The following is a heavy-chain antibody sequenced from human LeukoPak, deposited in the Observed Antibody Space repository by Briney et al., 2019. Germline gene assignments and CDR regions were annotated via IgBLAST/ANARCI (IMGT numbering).Heavy chain of an antibody. J-gene: IGHJ4*02. CDR3: ASIAVAGTGY. CDR1: GFTFSTYT. D-gene: IGHD6-19*01. CDR2: INTSSIYI. Sequence: GGSLRLSCAASGFTFSTYTMNWVRQAPGKGLECVSSINTSSIYIYYADSVKGRFTISRDNAKNSLYLQMNSLRAEDTAVYYCASIAVAGTGYGGQGTLVTVSS. V-gene: IGHV3-21*01.